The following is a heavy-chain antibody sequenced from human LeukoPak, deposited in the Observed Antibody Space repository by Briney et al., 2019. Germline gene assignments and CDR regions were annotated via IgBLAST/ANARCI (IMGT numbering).Heavy chain of an antibody. CDR2: INAGTGNR. V-gene: IGHV1-3*01. Sequence: ASVKVSCKASGYTFTSYAIHWVRQAPGQRLEWMGWINAGTGNRKCSQKFQDGVTITRETSATTAYMELNRLTSEDTAVYYCARVSDDSGWNFDYWGQGTLVTVSS. D-gene: IGHD6-19*01. CDR3: ARVSDDSGWNFDY. CDR1: GYTFTSYA. J-gene: IGHJ4*02.